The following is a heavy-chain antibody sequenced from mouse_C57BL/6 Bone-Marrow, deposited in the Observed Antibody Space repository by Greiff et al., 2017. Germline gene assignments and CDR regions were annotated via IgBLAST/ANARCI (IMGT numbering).Heavy chain of an antibody. V-gene: IGHV5-9*01. CDR2: ISGGGGNT. J-gene: IGHJ4*01. Sequence: DVKLVESGGGLVKPGGSLKLSCAASGFTFSSYTMSWVRQTPEKRLEWVATISGGGGNTYYPDSVKGRFTISRDNAKNTLYLQMGGLGSEDTALXYCASYGYDDAMDYWGQGTSVTVSS. CDR3: ASYGYDDAMDY. D-gene: IGHD2-2*01. CDR1: GFTFSSYT.